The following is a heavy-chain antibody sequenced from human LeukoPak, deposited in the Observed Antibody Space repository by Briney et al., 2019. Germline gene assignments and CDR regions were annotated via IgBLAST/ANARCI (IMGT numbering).Heavy chain of an antibody. CDR3: AGGDTTLPTGSYLDY. CDR2: IYYTGII. D-gene: IGHD1-1*01. J-gene: IGHJ4*02. CDR1: GGSISRYY. Sequence: SETLSLTCIVSGGSISRYYWSWIRQPPGKGLEWIGHIYYTGIIDYNSSLKSRVTISVDTSRNQFSLRLSSVTASDTAVYCCAGGDTTLPTGSYLDYWGQGTLVTVSS. V-gene: IGHV4-59*01.